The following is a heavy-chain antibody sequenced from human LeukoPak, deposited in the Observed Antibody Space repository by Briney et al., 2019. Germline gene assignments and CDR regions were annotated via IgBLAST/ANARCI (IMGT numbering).Heavy chain of an antibody. CDR3: ATNILVRDIINWFDP. D-gene: IGHD3-10*01. CDR2: IKPNSGGT. CDR1: GYTLTEIS. Sequence: ASVKVSCKVSGYTLTEISMHWVRQTAGDGLEWMGWIKPNSGGTRSAQKFQGRVTMTRDTSISTAYMELSSLRYDDTAVYYCATNILVRDIINWFDPWGQGTLVTVSS. V-gene: IGHV1-2*02. J-gene: IGHJ5*02.